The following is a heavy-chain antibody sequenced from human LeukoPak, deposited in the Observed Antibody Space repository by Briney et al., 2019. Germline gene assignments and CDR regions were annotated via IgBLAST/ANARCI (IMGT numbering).Heavy chain of an antibody. V-gene: IGHV3-7*01. J-gene: IGHJ4*02. CDR2: IEQDGSEE. CDR3: SNGIYDRSY. D-gene: IGHD3-22*01. Sequence: GGSLRLFCVASGFTFGKYWMAWVRQAPGKGLEWLANIEQDGSEEYYLDSVRGRFTVSRDNAKNTLYLQMNSLRAEDTAVYYCSNGIYDRSYWGQGTQVTVSS. CDR1: GFTFGKYW.